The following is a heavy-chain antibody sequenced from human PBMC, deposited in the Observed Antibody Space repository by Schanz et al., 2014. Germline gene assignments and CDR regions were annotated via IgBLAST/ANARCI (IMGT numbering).Heavy chain of an antibody. CDR3: ARDKGGYYPFDY. Sequence: EVQLVESGGGLVQPGGSLRLSCAASGFTFSSYSMNWVRQAPGKGLEWVSYVSSNNIYTKYADSVRGRFTISRDNAKNSLYLQMNSLRAEDTAVYYCARDKGGYYPFDYWGQGTLVTVSS. J-gene: IGHJ4*02. D-gene: IGHD3-3*01. CDR1: GFTFSSYS. CDR2: VSSNNIYT. V-gene: IGHV3-48*04.